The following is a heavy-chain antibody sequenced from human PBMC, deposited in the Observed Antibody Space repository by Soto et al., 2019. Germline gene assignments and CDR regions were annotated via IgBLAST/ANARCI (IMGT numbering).Heavy chain of an antibody. CDR2: IWYDGSNK. Sequence: GSLRLSCAASGFTFSSYGMHWVRQAPGKGLEWVAVIWYDGSNKYYADSVKGRFTISRDNSKNTLYLQMNSLRAEDTAVYYCARPFGDDAFDIWGQGTMVTVSS. V-gene: IGHV3-33*01. D-gene: IGHD3-10*01. CDR3: ARPFGDDAFDI. J-gene: IGHJ3*02. CDR1: GFTFSSYG.